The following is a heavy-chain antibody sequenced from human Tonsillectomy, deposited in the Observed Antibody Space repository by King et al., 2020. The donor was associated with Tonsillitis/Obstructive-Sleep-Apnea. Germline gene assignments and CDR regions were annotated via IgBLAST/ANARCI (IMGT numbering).Heavy chain of an antibody. CDR3: AREGPDCSSTSCLYWYFDL. V-gene: IGHV1-18*01. CDR1: GYTFTSYG. D-gene: IGHD2-2*01. J-gene: IGHJ2*01. CDR2: ISAYNGNT. Sequence: VQLVESGAEVKKPGASVKVSCKASGYTFTSYGISWVRQAPGQGLEWMGWISAYNGNTNYAQKLQGRVTMTTDTSTSTAYMELRSLRSDDTAVYYCAREGPDCSSTSCLYWYFDLWGRGTLVTVSS.